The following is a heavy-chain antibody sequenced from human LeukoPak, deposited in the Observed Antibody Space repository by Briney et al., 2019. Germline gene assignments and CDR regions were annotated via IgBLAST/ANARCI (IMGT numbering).Heavy chain of an antibody. V-gene: IGHV4-31*11. CDR1: GDSISSGGYY. CDR3: ARSAYDGSRYHSDS. Sequence: SETLSLTCAVSGDSISSGGYYWSGIRQHPGEGLEWIGYIYHSGITYYNPSLKSRVTTSVDTSKNQFSLKLSSVTAADTAVYYCARSAYDGSRYHSDSWGQGTLVTVSS. J-gene: IGHJ4*02. D-gene: IGHD3-22*01. CDR2: IYHSGIT.